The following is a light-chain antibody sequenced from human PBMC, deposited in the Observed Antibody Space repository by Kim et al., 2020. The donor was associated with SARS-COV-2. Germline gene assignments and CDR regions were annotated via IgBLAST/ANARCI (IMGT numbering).Light chain of an antibody. CDR2: DAA. V-gene: IGKV3-11*01. Sequence: APGGRATPSCRASQSVSGDLAWYQQRTGQEPRRLIYDAAKRATGVPGRFSGSGSETDFTLTISRLEPEDVAVYYCQQTTDWPPLTFGGGTKVDIK. CDR3: QQTTDWPPLT. CDR1: QSVSGD. J-gene: IGKJ4*02.